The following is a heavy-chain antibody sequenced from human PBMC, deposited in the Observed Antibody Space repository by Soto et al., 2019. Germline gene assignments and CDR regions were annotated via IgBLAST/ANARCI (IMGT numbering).Heavy chain of an antibody. CDR2: FYYSGST. J-gene: IGHJ4*02. CDR3: ARHMSARIVARAFDY. V-gene: IGHV4-39*01. D-gene: IGHD6-6*01. CDR1: GGSIRTSGYY. Sequence: LSLTCTVSGGSIRTSGYYWGFIRQPPGKGLEWIGSFYYSGSTHYNPSLKSRVTISVDTSKNQFSLNLTSVTAADTATYYCARHMSARIVARAFDYWGQGTLVTVSS.